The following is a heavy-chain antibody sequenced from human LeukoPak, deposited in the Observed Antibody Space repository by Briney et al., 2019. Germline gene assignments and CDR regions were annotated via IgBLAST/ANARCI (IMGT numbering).Heavy chain of an antibody. CDR1: GYSISSGYYW. V-gene: IGHV2-5*02. J-gene: IGHJ4*02. CDR2: IYWDDDK. D-gene: IGHD1-26*01. Sequence: TLSLTCTVSGYSISSGYYWGWIRQPPGKALEWLALIYWDDDKRYSPSLKSRLTITKDTSKNQVVLTMTNMDPVDTATYYCAHREWGATPFDHWGQGTLVTVSS. CDR3: AHREWGATPFDH.